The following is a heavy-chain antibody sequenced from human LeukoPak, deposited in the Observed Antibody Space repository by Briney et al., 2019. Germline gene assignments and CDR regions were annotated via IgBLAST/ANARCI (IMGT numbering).Heavy chain of an antibody. CDR1: GGSISSSNYY. CDR2: LSYGGST. D-gene: IGHD3-16*01. CDR3: ARQFALTWFDP. V-gene: IGHV4-39*01. Sequence: SETLSLTCTVSGGSISSSNYYCGWVRQPPGKGLEWIGSLSYGGSTYSNPSLMSRVTISVDTSKTQFSLELSSVTAADTAVYYCARQFALTWFDPWGQGTLVTVSS. J-gene: IGHJ5*02.